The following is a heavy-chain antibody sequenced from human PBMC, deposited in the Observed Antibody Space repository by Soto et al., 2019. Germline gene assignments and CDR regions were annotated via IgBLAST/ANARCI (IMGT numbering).Heavy chain of an antibody. J-gene: IGHJ4*02. CDR3: AKGRGGSGSLTPRVDF. Sequence: EVQLLESGGGLVQPGGSLRLSCAASGFTFNNYAMTWVRQAPGKGLEWVSAISGGGDTTSYEDSVKGRFTVSRDSSKNTLYLQMSSPRAEDTALYYCAKGRGGSGSLTPRVDFWGQGTLVTVSS. D-gene: IGHD3-10*01. V-gene: IGHV3-23*01. CDR2: ISGGGDTT. CDR1: GFTFNNYA.